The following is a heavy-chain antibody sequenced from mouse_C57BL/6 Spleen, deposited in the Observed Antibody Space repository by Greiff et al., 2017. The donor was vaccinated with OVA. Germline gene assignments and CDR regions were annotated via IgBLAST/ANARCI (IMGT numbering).Heavy chain of an antibody. V-gene: IGHV1-63*01. J-gene: IGHJ1*03. CDR3: AISSYGGYFDV. CDR1: GYTFTNYW. D-gene: IGHD1-1*01. CDR2: IYPGGGYT. Sequence: VMLVESGAELVRPGTSVKMSCKASGYTFTNYWIGWAKQRPGHGLEWIGDIYPGGGYTNYNEKFKGKATLTADKSSSTAYMQFSSLTSEDSAIYYCAISSYGGYFDVWGTGTTVTVSS.